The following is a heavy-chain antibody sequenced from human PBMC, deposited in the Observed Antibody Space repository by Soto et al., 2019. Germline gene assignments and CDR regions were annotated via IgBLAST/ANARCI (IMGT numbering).Heavy chain of an antibody. CDR3: VRVFGYDSSGYYSVLFDY. Sequence: GGSLRLSCAASGFTFSGSAMHWVRQASGKGLEWVGRIRSKANSYATAYAASVKGRFTISRDDSKNTAYLQMNSLKTEDTAVYYCVRVFGYDSSGYYSVLFDYWGQGTLVTVSS. D-gene: IGHD3-22*01. CDR1: GFTFSGSA. J-gene: IGHJ4*02. V-gene: IGHV3-73*01. CDR2: IRSKANSYAT.